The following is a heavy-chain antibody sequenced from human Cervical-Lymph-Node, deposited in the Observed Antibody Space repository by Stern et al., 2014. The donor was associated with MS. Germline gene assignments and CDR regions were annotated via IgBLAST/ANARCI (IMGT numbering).Heavy chain of an antibody. Sequence: DQLVASGGGLVQPGGSLRLSCAASGFTFSDYYMTWIRQAPGRGLEGISYLSSHGTNTYYVDSVKGRFTISRDNAKNLLYLQMNSLRAEDAAVYYCARCHVPRKAFAMDVWGQGTTVSVSS. CDR3: ARCHVPRKAFAMDV. J-gene: IGHJ6*02. V-gene: IGHV3-11*01. CDR2: LSSHGTNT. D-gene: IGHD3-10*02. CDR1: GFTFSDYY.